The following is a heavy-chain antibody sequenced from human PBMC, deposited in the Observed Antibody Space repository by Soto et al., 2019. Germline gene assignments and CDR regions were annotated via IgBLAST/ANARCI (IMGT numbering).Heavy chain of an antibody. Sequence: PGGSLRLSCAASGFTFSSYAMSWVRQAPGKGLEWVSTISDSGGSTYYADSVKGRLTISRDNSKNTLYLQMNSLRAEDTAVYYCARADRAPVYYFDYWGQGTLVTVSS. CDR2: ISDSGGST. V-gene: IGHV3-23*01. CDR3: ARADRAPVYYFDY. CDR1: GFTFSSYA. J-gene: IGHJ4*02.